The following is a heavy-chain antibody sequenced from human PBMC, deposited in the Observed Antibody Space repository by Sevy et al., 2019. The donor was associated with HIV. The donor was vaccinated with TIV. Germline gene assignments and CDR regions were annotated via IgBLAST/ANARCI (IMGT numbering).Heavy chain of an antibody. J-gene: IGHJ4*02. CDR2: ISAYNGNT. CDR3: ARDYYGSGSYYNFPVDY. V-gene: IGHV1-18*01. D-gene: IGHD3-10*01. Sequence: ASVKVSCKASGYTFTSYGISWVRQAPGQGLEWMGWISAYNGNTNYAQKLQGRVTMTTDTSTSTAYMELRSLRSDDTAVYYCARDYYGSGSYYNFPVDYWGPGTLVTVSS. CDR1: GYTFTSYG.